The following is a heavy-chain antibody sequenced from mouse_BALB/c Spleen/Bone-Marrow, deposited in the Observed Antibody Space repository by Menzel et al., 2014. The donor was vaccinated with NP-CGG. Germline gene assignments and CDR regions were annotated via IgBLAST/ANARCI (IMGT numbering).Heavy chain of an antibody. D-gene: IGHD2-4*01. CDR3: ARVGLRRRAAMDY. Sequence: EVQLHQSGGGLVKPGGSLKLSCAASGFTFSSYAMSWVRQSPEKRLEWVAEISSGGSYTYCPDTVTGRFTISRDNAKNTLYLEMSSLRSEDTAMYYCARVGLRRRAAMDYWGQGTSVTVSS. CDR2: ISSGGSYT. V-gene: IGHV5-9-4*01. J-gene: IGHJ4*01. CDR1: GFTFSSYA.